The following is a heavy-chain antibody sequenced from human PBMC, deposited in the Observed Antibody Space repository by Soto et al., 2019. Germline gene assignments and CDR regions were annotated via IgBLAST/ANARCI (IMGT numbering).Heavy chain of an antibody. J-gene: IGHJ4*02. D-gene: IGHD4-17*01. Sequence: GGSLRLSCAASGFTFSDHYMDWVRQAPGKGLEWVGRTRNKANSYTTEYAASVKGRFTISRDDSKNSLYLQMNSLKTEDTAVYYCARGRDDYGDYYFDYWGQGTLVTVSS. CDR2: TRNKANSYTT. CDR3: ARGRDDYGDYYFDY. CDR1: GFTFSDHY. V-gene: IGHV3-72*01.